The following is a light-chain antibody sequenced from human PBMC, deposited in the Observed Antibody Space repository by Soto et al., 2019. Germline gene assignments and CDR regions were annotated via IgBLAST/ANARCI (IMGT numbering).Light chain of an antibody. Sequence: EIVLTQSPCTLSLSPGEGATLSCRASQSVSSSYLAGYQQKPGQAPRLLVYGASSGAPGISDRFSGSGSGTDFNLTISRLEREDFAVYYCHQYGSSSWTFGQGTRWIS. CDR1: QSVSSSY. V-gene: IGKV3-20*01. CDR3: HQYGSSSWT. J-gene: IGKJ1*01. CDR2: GAS.